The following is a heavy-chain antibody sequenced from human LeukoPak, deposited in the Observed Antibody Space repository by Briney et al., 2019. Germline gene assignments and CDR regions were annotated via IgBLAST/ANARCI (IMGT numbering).Heavy chain of an antibody. V-gene: IGHV1-46*01. CDR2: VNPSGGST. Sequence: ASVKVFCKASGYTFTSYYMHWVRQAPGQGLEWMGIVNPSGGSTSYAQKFQGRVTMTRDTSTSTVYMELSSLRSEDTAVYYCARDWGIAVAGTGHIDYWGQGTLATVSS. J-gene: IGHJ4*02. D-gene: IGHD6-19*01. CDR1: GYTFTSYY. CDR3: ARDWGIAVAGTGHIDY.